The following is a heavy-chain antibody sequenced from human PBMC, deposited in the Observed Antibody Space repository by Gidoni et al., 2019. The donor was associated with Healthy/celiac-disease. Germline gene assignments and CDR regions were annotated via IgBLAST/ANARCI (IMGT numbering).Heavy chain of an antibody. CDR3: ARHFLITRRSPVDYYYYYMDV. CDR2: CYYRGST. CDR1: GGSISSYY. D-gene: IGHD3-10*01. Sequence: QVQLQESGPGLVKPSATLSLTCTVSGGSISSYYWSWIRQPPGKGQEWIGYCYYRGSTNNNPSLKSRVTISVDTSKNQFSLKLSSVTAADTAVYYCARHFLITRRSPVDYYYYYMDVWGKGTTVTVSS. J-gene: IGHJ6*03. V-gene: IGHV4-59*08.